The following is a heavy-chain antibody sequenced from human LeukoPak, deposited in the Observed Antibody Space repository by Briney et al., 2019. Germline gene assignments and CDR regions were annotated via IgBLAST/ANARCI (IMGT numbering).Heavy chain of an antibody. V-gene: IGHV3-7*01. CDR2: IKQDGSEK. Sequence: PGGSLRLSCAASGFTFSSYWMSWVRQAPGKGLEWVANIKQDGSEKCYVDSVKGRFIISRDNAKNSLYLQMNSLRAEDTAVYRVVVVSSYMDVWGKGTTVTVSS. D-gene: IGHD2-15*01. CDR1: GFTFSSYW. CDR3: VVVSSYMDV. J-gene: IGHJ6*03.